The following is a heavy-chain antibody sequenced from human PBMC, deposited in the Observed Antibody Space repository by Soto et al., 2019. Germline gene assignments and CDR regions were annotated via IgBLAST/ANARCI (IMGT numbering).Heavy chain of an antibody. CDR2: IYYSGST. J-gene: IGHJ6*02. V-gene: IGHV4-59*01. D-gene: IGHD3-22*01. CDR3: ASGYYYDSSGYPPDYYYYGMDV. Sequence: SETLSLTCTVSGGSISSYYWSWIRQPPGKGLEWIGYIYYSGSTNYNPSLKSRVTISVDTSKNQFSLKLSSVTAADTAVYYCASGYYYDSSGYPPDYYYYGMDVWGQGTTVTGLL. CDR1: GGSISSYY.